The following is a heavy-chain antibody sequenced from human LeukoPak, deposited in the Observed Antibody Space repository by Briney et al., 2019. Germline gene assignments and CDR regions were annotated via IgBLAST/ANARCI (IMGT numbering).Heavy chain of an antibody. V-gene: IGHV3-33*01. CDR1: GFTFSSYG. J-gene: IGHJ4*02. Sequence: GGSLRLSCAASGFTFSSYGMHWVRQAPGKGLEWVAVIWYDGSNKYYADSVKGRFTISRDNSKNTLYLQMNSLRAEDTAVYYCARSKGALKHQTNSPLGYWGQGTLVTVSS. D-gene: IGHD1-26*01. CDR2: IWYDGSNK. CDR3: ARSKGALKHQTNSPLGY.